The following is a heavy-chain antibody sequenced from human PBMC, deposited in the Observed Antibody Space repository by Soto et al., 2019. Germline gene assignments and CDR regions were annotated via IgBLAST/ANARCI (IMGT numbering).Heavy chain of an antibody. V-gene: IGHV1-46*01. D-gene: IGHD3-3*01. J-gene: IGHJ5*02. CDR3: ARGDYYDFWSGYTRFDP. Sequence: ASVKVSCKASGYTFTSYYMHWVRQAPGQGLEWMGIINPSGGSTSYAQKFQGRVTMTRDTSTSTVYMGLSSLRSEDTAVYYGARGDYYDFWSGYTRFDPWGQGTLVTVSS. CDR2: INPSGGST. CDR1: GYTFTSYY.